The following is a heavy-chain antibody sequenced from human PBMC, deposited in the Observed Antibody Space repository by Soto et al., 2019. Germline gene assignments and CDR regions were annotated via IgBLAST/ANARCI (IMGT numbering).Heavy chain of an antibody. J-gene: IGHJ4*02. CDR2: IYYSGST. V-gene: IGHV4-59*01. Sequence: SETLSLTCTVSGGSISSYYWSWIRQPPGKGLEWIGYIYYSGSTNYNPSLKSRVTISVDTSKNQFSLKLSSVTAADTAVYYCATVYDSSGYYPYWGRGTLVTVSS. CDR1: GGSISSYY. D-gene: IGHD3-22*01. CDR3: ATVYDSSGYYPY.